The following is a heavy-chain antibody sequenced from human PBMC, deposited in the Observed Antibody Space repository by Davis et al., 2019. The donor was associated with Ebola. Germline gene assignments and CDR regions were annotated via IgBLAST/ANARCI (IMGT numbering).Heavy chain of an antibody. J-gene: IGHJ6*03. D-gene: IGHD2-2*01. V-gene: IGHV3-11*04. CDR3: ARPSSTRPYRYYYMDV. CDR2: ISSSGASI. Sequence: GESLKISCAASGFSFSDYYMNWIRQTPEKGLEWVSLISSSGASIYYADSVKGRFTVSRDNAKNSLFRQMDSLRADDSGVYFCARPSSTRPYRYYYMDVWGKGTTVAVS. CDR1: GFSFSDYY.